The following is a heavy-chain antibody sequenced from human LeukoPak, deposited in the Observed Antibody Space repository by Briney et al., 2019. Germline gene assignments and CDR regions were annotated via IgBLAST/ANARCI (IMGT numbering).Heavy chain of an antibody. D-gene: IGHD2-21*02. CDR3: AHLVVVTANPVDY. Sequence: GGSLRLSCAASGFTFSSYSMNWVRQAPGKGLEWVSSISSSSSYIYYADSVKGRFTISRDNAKNSLYLQMNSLRAEDTAVYYCAHLVVVTANPVDYWGQGTLVTVSS. V-gene: IGHV3-21*01. J-gene: IGHJ4*02. CDR1: GFTFSSYS. CDR2: ISSSSSYI.